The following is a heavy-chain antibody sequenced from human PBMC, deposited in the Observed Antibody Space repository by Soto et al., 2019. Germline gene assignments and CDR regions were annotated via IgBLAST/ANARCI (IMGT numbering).Heavy chain of an antibody. CDR3: ARDRLSSYYYDSSGYYLYGMDV. J-gene: IGHJ6*02. CDR1: GYTFTGYY. CDR2: INPNSGGT. V-gene: IGHV1-2*04. Sequence: ASVKVSCKASGYTFTGYYMHWLRQAPGQGLEWMGWINPNSGGTNYAQKFQGWVTMTRDTSISTAYMELSRLRSDDTAVYYCARDRLSSYYYDSSGYYLYGMDVWGQGTTVTVSS. D-gene: IGHD3-22*01.